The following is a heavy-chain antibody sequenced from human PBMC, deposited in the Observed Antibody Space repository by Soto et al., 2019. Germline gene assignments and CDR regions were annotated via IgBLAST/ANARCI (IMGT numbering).Heavy chain of an antibody. Sequence: LKISCEGSGYSFTSYWIGWVRQMPGKGLEWMGIIHPGDSDSRYSPSFQGQVTVSADKSISTAYVQWSSLKASDTAMYYCARLDSSGYYVYWGQGTLVTVSS. J-gene: IGHJ4*02. CDR1: GYSFTSYW. D-gene: IGHD3-22*01. V-gene: IGHV5-51*01. CDR3: ARLDSSGYYVY. CDR2: IHPGDSDS.